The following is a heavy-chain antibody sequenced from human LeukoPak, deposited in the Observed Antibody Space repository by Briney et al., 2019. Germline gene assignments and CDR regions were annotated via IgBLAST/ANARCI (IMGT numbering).Heavy chain of an antibody. CDR1: GFTFSDYY. CDR3: ARDGSSPYYYFDY. CDR2: ISSSGSTI. J-gene: IGHJ4*02. Sequence: GGSLRLSCAASGFTFSDYYMSWIRQAPGKGLEWVSYISSSGSTIYYADSVRGRFTISRDNAKNSLYLQMNSLRAEDTAVYYCARDGSSPYYYFDYWGQGTLVTVSS. D-gene: IGHD6-13*01. V-gene: IGHV3-11*01.